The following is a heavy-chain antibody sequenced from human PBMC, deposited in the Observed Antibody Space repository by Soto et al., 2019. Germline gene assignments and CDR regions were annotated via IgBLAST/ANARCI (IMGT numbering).Heavy chain of an antibody. CDR3: ARTVRATMVGDY. Sequence: SETLSLTCTVSGGSISSGGYYWSWIRQHPGKGLEWIGYIYYSGSTYYNPSLKSRVTISVDTSKNQFSLKLSSVTAADTAVYYCARTVRATMVGDYWGQGTLVTVSS. D-gene: IGHD3-10*01. V-gene: IGHV4-31*03. CDR2: IYYSGST. J-gene: IGHJ4*02. CDR1: GGSISSGGYY.